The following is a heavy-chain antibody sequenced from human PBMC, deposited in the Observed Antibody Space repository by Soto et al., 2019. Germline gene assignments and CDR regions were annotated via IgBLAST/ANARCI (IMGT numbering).Heavy chain of an antibody. D-gene: IGHD2-15*01. CDR1: GFAFRHVW. Sequence: EMQLVESGGGLVEPGGSLRLSCAASGFAFRHVWMTWVRQAPGKGLEWVGRIKRKSDHGTTDYAAAVKGRFTISRDDSKNTLYLQMDSLKSEDTAVYYCATEGEMSGASDWADYFDHWGRGTLVTVSS. CDR2: IKRKSDHGTT. J-gene: IGHJ4*01. V-gene: IGHV3-15*01. CDR3: ATEGEMSGASDWADYFDH.